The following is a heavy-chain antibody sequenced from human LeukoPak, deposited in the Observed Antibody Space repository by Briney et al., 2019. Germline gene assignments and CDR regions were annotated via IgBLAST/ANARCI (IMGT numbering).Heavy chain of an antibody. D-gene: IGHD2-2*01. CDR3: ASGTGVPAAKLSDYYYYMDV. Sequence: ASVEVSCKASGYTFSSYGISWVRQAPGQGLEWMGWISAYNGNTNYAQKLQGRVTMTTDTSTSTAYMELRSLRSDDTAVYYCASGTGVPAAKLSDYYYYMDVWGKGTTVTVSS. CDR1: GYTFSSYG. CDR2: ISAYNGNT. J-gene: IGHJ6*03. V-gene: IGHV1-18*01.